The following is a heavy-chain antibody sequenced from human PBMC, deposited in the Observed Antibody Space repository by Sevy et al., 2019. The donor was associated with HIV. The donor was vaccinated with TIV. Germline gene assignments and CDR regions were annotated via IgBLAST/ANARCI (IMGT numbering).Heavy chain of an antibody. V-gene: IGHV1-69*06. D-gene: IGHD2-21*01. CDR3: ARGIQGGPIDY. CDR2: IIPIFGTA. J-gene: IGHJ4*02. Sequence: ASVKVSCKASGGTFSSYAISWVRQAPGQGLEWMGGIIPIFGTANYAQKFQGRVTITADKSTSTAYMELSSLGSEDTAVYYCARGIQGGPIDYWGQGTLVTVSS. CDR1: GGTFSSYA.